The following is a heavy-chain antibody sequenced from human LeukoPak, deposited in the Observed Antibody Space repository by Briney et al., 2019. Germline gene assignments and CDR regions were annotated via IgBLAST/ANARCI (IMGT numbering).Heavy chain of an antibody. D-gene: IGHD6-13*01. Sequence: GGSLRLSCAASGFTFSSYSMNWVRQAPGKGLEWVSYISSSISTRYYADSVKGRFTISRDNAKNSLYLQMNSLRAEDTAVYYCASSIVAAGTSPFDYWGQGTLVTVSS. J-gene: IGHJ4*02. V-gene: IGHV3-48*04. CDR1: GFTFSSYS. CDR2: ISSSISTR. CDR3: ASSIVAAGTSPFDY.